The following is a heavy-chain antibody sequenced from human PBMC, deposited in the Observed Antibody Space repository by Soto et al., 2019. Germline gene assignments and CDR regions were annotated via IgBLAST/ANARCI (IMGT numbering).Heavy chain of an antibody. V-gene: IGHV4-61*01. J-gene: IGHJ6*03. D-gene: IGHD3-3*01. CDR2: MSHSGGT. Sequence: SETLSLTCAVYGGFVSSGSYYWSWIRQPPGKGLEWIGEMSHSGGTHFNPSLKSRVTISVDTSKNQFSLNIYSVTAADTAVYYCARERISYFWSGPLKYYYYYMDVWGKGTTVTVSS. CDR3: ARERISYFWSGPLKYYYYYMDV. CDR1: GGFVSSGSYY.